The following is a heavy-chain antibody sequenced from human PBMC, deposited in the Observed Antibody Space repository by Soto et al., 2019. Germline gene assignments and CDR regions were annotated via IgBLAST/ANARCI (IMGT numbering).Heavy chain of an antibody. Sequence: QVQLQESGPGLVKPSETLSLTCTVSGGSTTNYYWSWLRQPAGKGLEYIGRIYGSGRTNYNPSLKNRVTMSVSLNQTSLRLTSVTAADTAGYYCARDFDVNTALDYWYFDLWGRGALVTVSS. J-gene: IGHJ2*01. CDR1: GGSTTNYY. D-gene: IGHD3-9*01. CDR2: IYGSGRT. V-gene: IGHV4-4*07. CDR3: ARDFDVNTALDYWYFDL.